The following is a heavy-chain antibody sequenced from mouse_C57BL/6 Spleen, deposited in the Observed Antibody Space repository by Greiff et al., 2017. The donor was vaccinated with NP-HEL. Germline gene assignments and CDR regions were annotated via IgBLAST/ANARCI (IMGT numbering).Heavy chain of an antibody. CDR1: GYTFTDYE. J-gene: IGHJ2*01. D-gene: IGHD3-3*01. CDR2: IDPETGGT. Sequence: VQLQQSGAELVRPGASVTLSCKASGYTFTDYEMHWVKQTPVHGLEWIRAIDPETGGTAYNQKFKGKAILTADKSSSTAYMELRSLTSEDSAVYYCTRRADHYFDYWGQGTTLTVSS. CDR3: TRRADHYFDY. V-gene: IGHV1-15*01.